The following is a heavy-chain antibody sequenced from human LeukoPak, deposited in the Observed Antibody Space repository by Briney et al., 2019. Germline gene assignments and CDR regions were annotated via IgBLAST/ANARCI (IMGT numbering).Heavy chain of an antibody. Sequence: SETLSLTCTVSVGSISSSIYYWGWIRQPPGKGLEWIGTIYYSGNTFYSPSLKSRVTISIDTSKNQFSLKLSSVTAADTALYYCARHPSFDWFGPWGQGTLVTVSS. V-gene: IGHV4-39*01. J-gene: IGHJ5*02. CDR2: IYYSGNT. CDR1: VGSISSSIYY. D-gene: IGHD3-3*01. CDR3: ARHPSFDWFGP.